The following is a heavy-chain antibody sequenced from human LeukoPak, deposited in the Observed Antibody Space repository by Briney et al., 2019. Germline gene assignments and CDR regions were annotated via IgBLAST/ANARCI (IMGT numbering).Heavy chain of an antibody. CDR2: VHYNGST. J-gene: IGHJ4*02. CDR1: GGSVRSSSYY. Sequence: SETLSPTCTVSGGSVRSSSYYWGCIRQPPGKGLEWIGSVHYNGSTCYNPSLGGRVIMSIDTSKNQFSLKLTSVTAADTAMYYCARDRGVPRPYYFDQWGQGTLVTVSS. D-gene: IGHD3-10*01. V-gene: IGHV4-39*07. CDR3: ARDRGVPRPYYFDQ.